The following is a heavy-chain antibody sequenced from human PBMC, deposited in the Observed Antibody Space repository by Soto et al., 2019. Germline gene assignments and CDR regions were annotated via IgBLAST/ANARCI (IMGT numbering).Heavy chain of an antibody. CDR3: ARAYGPGSYFCDH. Sequence: EVHLVESGGGLIQPGGSLRLSCEVSGLTVRSNYMNWVRQAPGKGLEWVSVIYSDGRTSYADSVKGRFTISRDTSKNTLYLEMKNLRAEDMAVYYCARAYGPGSYFCDHWGQGTLVTVSS. D-gene: IGHD3-10*01. CDR1: GLTVRSNY. CDR2: IYSDGRT. V-gene: IGHV3-53*01. J-gene: IGHJ5*02.